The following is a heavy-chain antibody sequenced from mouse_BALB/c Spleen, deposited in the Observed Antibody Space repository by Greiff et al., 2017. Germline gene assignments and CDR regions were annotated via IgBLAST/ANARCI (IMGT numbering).Heavy chain of an antibody. CDR2: ISSGGSYT. Sequence: EVKLMESGGDLVKPGGSLKLSCAASGFTFSSYGMSWVRQTPDKRLEWVATISSGGSYTYYPDSVKGRFTISRDNAKNTLYLQMSSLKSEDTAMYYCARPSSLLYYFDYWGQGTTLTVSS. D-gene: IGHD6-1*01. J-gene: IGHJ2*01. V-gene: IGHV5-6*01. CDR1: GFTFSSYG. CDR3: ARPSSLLYYFDY.